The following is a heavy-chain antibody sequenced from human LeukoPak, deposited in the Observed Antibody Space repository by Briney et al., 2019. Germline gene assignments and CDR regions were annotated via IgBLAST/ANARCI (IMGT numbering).Heavy chain of an antibody. V-gene: IGHV3-23*01. Sequence: GGSLRLSCAASGFTFSSYAMSWVRQAPGKGLEWVSAISGSGGSTYYADSVKGRFTISRDNSKNTLYLQMNSLRAEDTAAYYCAKDTVVVTAICDYWGQGTLVTVSS. J-gene: IGHJ4*02. CDR1: GFTFSSYA. CDR3: AKDTVVVTAICDY. CDR2: ISGSGGST. D-gene: IGHD2-21*02.